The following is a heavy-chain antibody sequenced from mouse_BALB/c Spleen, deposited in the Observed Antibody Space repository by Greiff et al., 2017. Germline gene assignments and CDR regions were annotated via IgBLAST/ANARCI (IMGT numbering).Heavy chain of an antibody. V-gene: IGHV2-6-7*01. Sequence: VQVVESGPGLVAPSQSLSITCTVSGFSLTGYGVNWVRQPPGKGLEWLGMIWGDGSTDYNSALKSRLSISKDNSKSQVFLKMNSLQTDDTARYYCARSSGYVRTWFAYWGQGTLVTVSA. CDR2: IWGDGST. CDR1: GFSLTGYG. J-gene: IGHJ3*01. D-gene: IGHD3-1*01. CDR3: ARSSGYVRTWFAY.